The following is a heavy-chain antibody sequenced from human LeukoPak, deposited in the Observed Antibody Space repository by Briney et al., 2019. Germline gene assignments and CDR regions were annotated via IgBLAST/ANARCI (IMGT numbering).Heavy chain of an antibody. CDR3: ARGGGSGRGNWFDP. V-gene: IGHV4-59*01. CDR1: GGSISPYY. D-gene: IGHD3-10*01. J-gene: IGHJ5*02. CDR2: VYYSGST. Sequence: SETLSLTCTVSGGSISPYYWSWIRQPPGKGLEWIGYVYYSGSTNYNPSLKSRVTISVDTSKNQFSLKLTSVTAADTAVYYCARGGGSGRGNWFDPWGQGSLVIVSS.